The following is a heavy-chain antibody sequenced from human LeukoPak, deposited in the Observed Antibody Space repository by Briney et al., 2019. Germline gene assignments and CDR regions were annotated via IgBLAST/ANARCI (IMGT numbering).Heavy chain of an antibody. CDR2: ISSSSSTI. Sequence: GGSLRLSCAASGFTFSSYSMNWVRQAPGKGLEWVSYISSSSSTIYYADSVKGRFTISRDNAKNSLYLQMNSLRAEDTAVYYCARGRMESGYPPNAFDIWGQGTMVTVSS. CDR3: ARGRMESGYPPNAFDI. D-gene: IGHD5-12*01. J-gene: IGHJ3*02. V-gene: IGHV3-48*01. CDR1: GFTFSSYS.